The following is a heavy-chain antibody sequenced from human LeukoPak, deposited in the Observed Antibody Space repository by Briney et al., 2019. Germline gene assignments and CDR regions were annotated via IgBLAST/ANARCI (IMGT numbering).Heavy chain of an antibody. CDR2: IHPGDSDI. CDR3: ARRRNSAWDFDY. Sequence: GESLKISCRGSGYSFTTYWIGWVRLMPGKGLEWMGVIHPGDSDIRYSPSFLGQVTFSVDRSISTAYMQWSSLRASDTAMYYCARRRNSAWDFDYWGQGTLVTVSS. J-gene: IGHJ4*02. CDR1: GYSFTTYW. D-gene: IGHD6-19*01. V-gene: IGHV5-51*01.